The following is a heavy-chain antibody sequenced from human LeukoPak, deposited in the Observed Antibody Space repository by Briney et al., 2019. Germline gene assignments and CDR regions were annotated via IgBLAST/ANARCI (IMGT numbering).Heavy chain of an antibody. CDR1: GYTFTGYY. Sequence: ASVKVSCKASGYTFTGYYMHWVRQAPGQGLEWMGGIIPIFGTANYAQKFQGRVTITADESTSTAYMELSSLRSEDTAVYYCAREGYDILTGYYRDSYWGQGTLVTVSS. CDR2: IIPIFGTA. D-gene: IGHD3-9*01. V-gene: IGHV1-69*13. CDR3: AREGYDILTGYYRDSY. J-gene: IGHJ4*02.